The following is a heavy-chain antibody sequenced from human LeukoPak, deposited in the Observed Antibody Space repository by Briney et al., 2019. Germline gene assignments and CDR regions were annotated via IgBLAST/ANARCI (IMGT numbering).Heavy chain of an antibody. CDR2: IYYSGST. CDR3: ARVDITIFGVVISGY. D-gene: IGHD3-3*01. V-gene: IGHV4-39*07. CDR1: GGSISSSSYY. Sequence: SETLSLTCTVSGGSISSSSYYWGWIRQPPGKGLEWIGSIYYSGSTYYNPSLKSRVTISVDTSKNQFSLKLSSVTAADTAVYYCARVDITIFGVVISGYWGQGTLVTVSS. J-gene: IGHJ4*02.